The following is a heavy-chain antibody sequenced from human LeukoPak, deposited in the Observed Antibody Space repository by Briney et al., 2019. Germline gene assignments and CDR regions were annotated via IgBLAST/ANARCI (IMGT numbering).Heavy chain of an antibody. J-gene: IGHJ3*01. CDR2: VHHSGIT. D-gene: IGHD3-22*01. CDR3: ARNPPNYYDSSGRMGAFDV. CDR1: GGFTSSGGYY. V-gene: IGHV4-39*01. Sequence: PSETLSLTCVVSGGFTSSGGYYWGWIRHPPEKGLEWIGSVHHSGITYYNTSLKSRVTISVDKSKNQFSLELTSVTAADTAVYYCARNPPNYYDSSGRMGAFDVWGQGTMVTVSS.